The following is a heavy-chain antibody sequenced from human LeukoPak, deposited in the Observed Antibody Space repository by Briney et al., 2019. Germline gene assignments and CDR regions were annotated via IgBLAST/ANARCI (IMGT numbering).Heavy chain of an antibody. Sequence: EAGGSLRLSCAASGFTFSSYCMNWVRQPPGKGLEWVTSISSSSSYIDYADSVKGRFTIPRDNAKNSLCLQRQSLRAEDTAVYYCARDSSGGYDFDYWGQGALVTVSS. J-gene: IGHJ4*02. CDR1: GFTFSSYC. CDR3: ARDSSGGYDFDY. D-gene: IGHD5-12*01. V-gene: IGHV3-21*01. CDR2: ISSSSSYI.